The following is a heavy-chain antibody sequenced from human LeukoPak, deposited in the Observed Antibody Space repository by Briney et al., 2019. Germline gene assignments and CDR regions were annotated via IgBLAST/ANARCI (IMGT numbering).Heavy chain of an antibody. V-gene: IGHV3-7*04. D-gene: IGHD3/OR15-3a*01. J-gene: IGHJ4*02. CDR2: MRVDGTDI. Sequence: GGSLRLSCAASGFTFTNDFMTWVRQAPGKGLEWVANMRVDGTDIHYVDSVKGRFTISSDNARNSLYLQMNTLRAEDTAVYYCARGRGWTYDSWGRGTLVTVSS. CDR1: GFTFTNDF. CDR3: ARGRGWTYDS.